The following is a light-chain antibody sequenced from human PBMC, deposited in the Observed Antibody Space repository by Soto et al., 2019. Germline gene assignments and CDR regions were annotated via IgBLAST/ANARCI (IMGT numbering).Light chain of an antibody. Sequence: QSVLTQPASVSGSPGQSITISCTGTSSDVGGYNYVSWYQQHPGKAPKFMIYDVSNRPSGVSNRFSGSKSGNTASLTISGLQAEDEAEYYCCSYTTSNTRQLVFGTGTKLTVL. CDR2: DVS. CDR1: SSDVGGYNY. CDR3: CSYTTSNTRQLV. J-gene: IGLJ1*01. V-gene: IGLV2-14*01.